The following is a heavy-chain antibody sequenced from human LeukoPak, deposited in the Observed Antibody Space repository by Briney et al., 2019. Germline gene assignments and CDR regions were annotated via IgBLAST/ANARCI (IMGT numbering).Heavy chain of an antibody. V-gene: IGHV3-21*01. CDR2: ISSSSSYI. CDR1: GFTFSSYS. D-gene: IGHD4-23*01. CDR3: AKDLXVGGNYHFDS. J-gene: IGHJ4*02. Sequence: PGGSLRLSCAASGFTFSSYSMNWVRQAPGKGLEWVSSISSSSSYIYYADSVKGRFTISRDNAKNSLYLQMNSLRAEDTAVYYCAKDLXVGGNYHFDSWGQGTRVTVS.